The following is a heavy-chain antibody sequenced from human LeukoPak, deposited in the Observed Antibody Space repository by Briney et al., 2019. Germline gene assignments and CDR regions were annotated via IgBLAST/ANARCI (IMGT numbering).Heavy chain of an antibody. J-gene: IGHJ6*02. V-gene: IGHV1-69*13. CDR3: ARAYYYDSSGNYSNRGFQPYYYYGMDV. Sequence: VASVKVSCKASGGTFSSYAISWVRQAPGQGLEWMGGIIPIFGTANYAQKFQGRVTITADESTSTAYMELSSLRSEDTAVYYCARAYYYDSSGNYSNRGFQPYYYYGMDVWGQGTTVTVSS. CDR2: IIPIFGTA. CDR1: GGTFSSYA. D-gene: IGHD3-22*01.